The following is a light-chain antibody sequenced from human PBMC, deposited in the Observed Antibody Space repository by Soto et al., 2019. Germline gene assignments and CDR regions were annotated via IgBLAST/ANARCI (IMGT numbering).Light chain of an antibody. V-gene: IGLV1-51*02. CDR3: GSWDSSLSAGV. J-gene: IGLJ3*02. CDR2: EDH. Sequence: QPVLTQPPSVSAAPGQKVTLSCSGSSANIGSNYVSWYQQVPGTAPKLLIYEDHKRPSEIPDRFSGSKSGTSATLDITGLQTGDEAEYYCGSWDSSLSAGVFGGGTKLTVL. CDR1: SANIGSNY.